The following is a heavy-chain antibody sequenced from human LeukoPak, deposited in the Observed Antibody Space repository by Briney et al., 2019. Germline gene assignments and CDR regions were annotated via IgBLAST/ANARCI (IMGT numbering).Heavy chain of an antibody. J-gene: IGHJ3*02. CDR2: VSSGSSYI. D-gene: IGHD3-10*01. V-gene: IGHV3-21*06. Sequence: GGSLRLSCAASGFTFSGYSMNWVRQAPGKGLEWVSSVSSGSSYIYYADSVKGRFTISRDNAKNSLYLQMNSLRAGDTAVYYCARVRGDELLWFDAFDIWGQGTMVTVSS. CDR3: ARVRGDELLWFDAFDI. CDR1: GFTFSGYS.